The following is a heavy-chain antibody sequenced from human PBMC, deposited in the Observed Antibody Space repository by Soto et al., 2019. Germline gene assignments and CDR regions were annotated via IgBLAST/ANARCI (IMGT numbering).Heavy chain of an antibody. CDR2: IIPNYEAA. D-gene: IGHD4-17*01. J-gene: IGHJ3*02. CDR1: GGTFNNYV. Sequence: QVQLVQSGAEVRKPGSSVKVSCEASGGTFNNYVISWLRQAPGQGLEWMGGIIPNYEAANYAQKFRGRLTITADKVTNTAYMEPNSLRPEATATYYCARYWNAGTLYGAFDIWGQGTTVIVS. V-gene: IGHV1-69*06. CDR3: ARYWNAGTLYGAFDI.